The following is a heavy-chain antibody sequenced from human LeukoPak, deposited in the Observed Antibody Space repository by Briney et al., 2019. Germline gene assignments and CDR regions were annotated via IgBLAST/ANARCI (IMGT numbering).Heavy chain of an antibody. CDR3: ARGRYSSSWYDYFDY. D-gene: IGHD6-13*01. V-gene: IGHV3-23*01. J-gene: IGHJ4*02. Sequence: PGGSLRLSCAASGFTFSSYAMGWVRQAPGKGLEWVSAISGSGGSTYYADSVKGRFTISRDNSKNTLYLQMNSLRAEDTAVYYCARGRYSSSWYDYFDYWGQGTLVTVSS. CDR1: GFTFSSYA. CDR2: ISGSGGST.